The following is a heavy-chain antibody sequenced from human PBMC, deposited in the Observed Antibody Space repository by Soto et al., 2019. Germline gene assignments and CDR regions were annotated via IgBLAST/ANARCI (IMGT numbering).Heavy chain of an antibody. Sequence: SETLSLTCTVSGGSISSYYWSWIRQPPGKGLEWIGYIYYSGSTNYNPSLKSRVNISVDTSKNQFSLKMSSVTAADTAVYYCATSYPSRDGYNSFVSDDYYYGMDVWGQGTKVT. J-gene: IGHJ6*02. CDR2: IYYSGST. V-gene: IGHV4-59*01. D-gene: IGHD5-12*01. CDR1: GGSISSYY. CDR3: ATSYPSRDGYNSFVSDDYYYGMDV.